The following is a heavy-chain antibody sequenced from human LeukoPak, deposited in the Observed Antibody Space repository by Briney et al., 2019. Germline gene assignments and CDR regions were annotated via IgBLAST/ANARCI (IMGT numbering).Heavy chain of an antibody. CDR1: GGPFSGYY. CDR3: ARSSIAARPRIDY. J-gene: IGHJ4*02. V-gene: IGHV4-34*01. Sequence: PSGTLSLTCAVYGGPFSGYYWSWIRQPPGKGLEWIGEINHSGSTNYNPSLKSRVTISVDTSKNQFSLKLSSVTAADTAVYYCARSSIAARPRIDYWGQGTLVTVSS. D-gene: IGHD6-6*01. CDR2: INHSGST.